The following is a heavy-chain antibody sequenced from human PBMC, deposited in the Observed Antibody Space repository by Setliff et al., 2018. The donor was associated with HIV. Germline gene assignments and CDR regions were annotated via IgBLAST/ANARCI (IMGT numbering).Heavy chain of an antibody. Sequence: SETLSLTCAVYGGSFMGYYWNWIRQPPGKGLEWIGEINHSGNTNSNPSLKSRVTISVDPSKSQFSLRLNSVTAADTATYYCARGPESVAPRMCAFDIWGQGTMVTVTS. V-gene: IGHV4-34*01. CDR2: INHSGNT. CDR1: GGSFMGYY. D-gene: IGHD6-6*01. J-gene: IGHJ3*02. CDR3: ARGPESVAPRMCAFDI.